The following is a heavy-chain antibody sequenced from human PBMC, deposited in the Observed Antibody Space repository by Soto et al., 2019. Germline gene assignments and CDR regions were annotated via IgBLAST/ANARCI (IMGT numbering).Heavy chain of an antibody. V-gene: IGHV3-23*01. J-gene: IGHJ4*02. Sequence: EVQLLESGGGLVQPGGSLRLSCAAAGFTFSIYAMSWVRQAPGKGLEWVSAISGSGGSTYYADSVKGRFTISRDNSKNTLYLQMSRLRADDTAVYYCAKATRGGAATLIRDYWGQGTLVTVSS. CDR1: GFTFSIYA. D-gene: IGHD6-13*01. CDR2: ISGSGGST. CDR3: AKATRGGAATLIRDY.